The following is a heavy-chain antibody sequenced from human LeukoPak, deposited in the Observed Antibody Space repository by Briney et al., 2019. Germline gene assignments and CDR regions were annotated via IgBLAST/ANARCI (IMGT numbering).Heavy chain of an antibody. D-gene: IGHD2-2*01. CDR3: ARDSRGHCSSTSCYAAGY. J-gene: IGHJ4*02. CDR2: IYSGGST. CDR1: GFTFTAYS. Sequence: AGGSLRLSCEASGFTFTAYSMSWVRQAPGKGLEWVSIIYSGGSTYYADSVKGRFTISRDNSKNELYLQMNSLRAEDTAVYYCARDSRGHCSSTSCYAAGYWGQGTLVTVSS. V-gene: IGHV3-53*01.